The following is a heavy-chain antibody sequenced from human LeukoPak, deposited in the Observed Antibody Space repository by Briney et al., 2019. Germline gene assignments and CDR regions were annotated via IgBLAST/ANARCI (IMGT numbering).Heavy chain of an antibody. J-gene: IGHJ4*02. CDR1: GYSISSGYY. D-gene: IGHD2-2*01. CDR2: IYHSGNT. CDR3: ARDQGGCSGTSCYDFDY. V-gene: IGHV4-38-2*02. Sequence: PSETLSLTCTVSGYSISSGYYWGWIRQPPGKGLEWIGSIYHSGNTYYNPSLKSRVTMSVDTSKNQFSLKLSSVTAADTAVYYCARDQGGCSGTSCYDFDYWGQGTLVTVSS.